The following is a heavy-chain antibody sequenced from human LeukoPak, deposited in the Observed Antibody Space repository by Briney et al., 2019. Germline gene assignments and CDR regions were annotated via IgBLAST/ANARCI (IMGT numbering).Heavy chain of an antibody. D-gene: IGHD4-17*01. J-gene: IGHJ3*02. V-gene: IGHV3-64*01. Sequence: GGSLRLSCAASGFTFSSYAMHWVRQAPGKGLEYVSAISSNGGSTYYANSVKGRFTISRDNSKNTLYLQMGSLRAEDMAGYYCARAYVDYVDDAFDIWGQGKMVTVSS. CDR1: GFTFSSYA. CDR3: ARAYVDYVDDAFDI. CDR2: ISSNGGST.